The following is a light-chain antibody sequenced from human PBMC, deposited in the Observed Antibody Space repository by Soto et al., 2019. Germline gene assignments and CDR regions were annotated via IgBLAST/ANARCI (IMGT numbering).Light chain of an antibody. V-gene: IGKV3-15*01. CDR1: QSVSNA. CDR2: GAS. CDR3: QHYNDWPYT. J-gene: IGKJ2*01. Sequence: IVMTQSPATLSVSPGERATLSCRASQSVSNALARYQQKPGQAPRLLIYGASTRATGIPARFSGTGSGTEFTLTISSLQSEDFAVYFCQHYNDWPYTFGQGTKVDIK.